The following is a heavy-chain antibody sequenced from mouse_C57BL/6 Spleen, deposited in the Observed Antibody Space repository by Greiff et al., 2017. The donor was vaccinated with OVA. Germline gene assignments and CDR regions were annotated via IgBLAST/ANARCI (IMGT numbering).Heavy chain of an antibody. CDR2: IDPSDSYT. J-gene: IGHJ4*01. V-gene: IGHV1-50*01. CDR3: ARWLLRHYAMDY. Sequence: VQLQQPGAELVKPGASVKLSCKASGYTFPSYWMQWVKQRPGQGLEWIGEIDPSDSYTNYTQKFKGKATLTVDTSSSTAYMQLSSLTSEDSAVYYCARWLLRHYAMDYWGQGTSVTVSS. D-gene: IGHD2-4*01. CDR1: GYTFPSYW.